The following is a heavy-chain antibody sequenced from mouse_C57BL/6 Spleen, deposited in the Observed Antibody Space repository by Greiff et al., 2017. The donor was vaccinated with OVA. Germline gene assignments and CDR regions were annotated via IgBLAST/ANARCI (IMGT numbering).Heavy chain of an antibody. CDR1: GYSITSGYY. CDR3: ARVKTSYAMDY. J-gene: IGHJ4*01. CDR2: ISYDGSN. Sequence: ESGPGLVKPSQSLSLTCSVTGYSITSGYYWNWIRQFPGNKLEWMGYISYDGSNNYNPSLKNRISITRDTSKNQFFLKLNSVTTEDTATYYCARVKTSYAMDYWGQGTSVTVSS. V-gene: IGHV3-6*01.